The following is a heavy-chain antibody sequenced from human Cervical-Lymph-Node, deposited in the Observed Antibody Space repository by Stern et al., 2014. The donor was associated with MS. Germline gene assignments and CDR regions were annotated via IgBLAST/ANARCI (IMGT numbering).Heavy chain of an antibody. CDR2: ISPLFGTT. D-gene: IGHD6-13*01. J-gene: IGHJ4*02. V-gene: IGHV1-69*01. CDR1: GGTFSSIE. Sequence: QVQLGQSGAEVKQPGSSMKVSCKASGGTFSSIEISWVRQAPGQGLEWVGGISPLFGTTNYAQQVQGRVTIVADESTNTVNMELSRLRSEDTAVYYCVRDQGGIAASWGQGTLVTVSS. CDR3: VRDQGGIAAS.